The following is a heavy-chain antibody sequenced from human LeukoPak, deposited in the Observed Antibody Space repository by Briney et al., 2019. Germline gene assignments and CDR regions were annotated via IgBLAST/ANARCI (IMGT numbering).Heavy chain of an antibody. CDR2: INPNNGDT. CDR3: ARDPVQFLEWFYLDY. V-gene: IGHV1-2*02. J-gene: IGHJ4*02. D-gene: IGHD3-3*01. CDR1: GYSFTAYY. Sequence: GASEKVSCKASGYSFTAYYMHWVRQAPRRGLEWMGWINPNNGDTSFAQNFQGRFTMTRDTSISTAYMELSRLTSDDTAVYYCARDPVQFLEWFYLDYWGQGTLVTVSS.